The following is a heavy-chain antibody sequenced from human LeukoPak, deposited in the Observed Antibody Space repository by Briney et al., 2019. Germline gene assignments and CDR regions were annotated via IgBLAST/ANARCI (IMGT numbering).Heavy chain of an antibody. CDR3: ARDNAGLVKHLDAFDL. CDR1: GFTFSSYA. J-gene: IGHJ3*01. Sequence: HPGGPLRLSCAASGFTFSSYALHWVRQAPGKGLEWVAVIWNDGSNTYYGDSVKGLFTISRDNSKNTVYLQMNSLRAEDTAVYYCARDNAGLVKHLDAFDLWGQGTMVTVAS. CDR2: IWNDGSNT. V-gene: IGHV3-33*08. D-gene: IGHD1-26*01.